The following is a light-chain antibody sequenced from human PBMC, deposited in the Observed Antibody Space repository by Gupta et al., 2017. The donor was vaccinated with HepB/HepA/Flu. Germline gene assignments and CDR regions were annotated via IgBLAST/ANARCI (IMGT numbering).Light chain of an antibody. CDR2: KDS. CDR1: ALPKQY. Sequence: SYELTPPPSVSVSPGQTARITCSGDALPKQYAYWYQQKPGQAPVLVIYKDSERPSGIPERFSVSSSGTTVTLTISGVQAEDEADYYCQSADSSGTYWVFGGGTKLTVL. V-gene: IGLV3-25*03. CDR3: QSADSSGTYWV. J-gene: IGLJ3*02.